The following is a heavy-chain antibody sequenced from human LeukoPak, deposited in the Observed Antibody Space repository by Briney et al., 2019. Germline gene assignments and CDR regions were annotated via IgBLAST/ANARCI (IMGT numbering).Heavy chain of an antibody. Sequence: SQTLSLTCTVSGGSISSGSYYWSWIRQPAGKGLEWIGRIYTSGSTNYNPSFRSRVTISVDTSKTQFSLKLSSVTAADTAVYYCARGWSSNWWFDPWGQGTLVIVSS. CDR2: IYTSGST. V-gene: IGHV4-61*02. J-gene: IGHJ5*02. CDR1: GGSISSGSYY. D-gene: IGHD6-13*01. CDR3: ARGWSSNWWFDP.